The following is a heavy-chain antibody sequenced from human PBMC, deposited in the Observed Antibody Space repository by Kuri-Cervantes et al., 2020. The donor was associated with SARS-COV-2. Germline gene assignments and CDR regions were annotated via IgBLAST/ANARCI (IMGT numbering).Heavy chain of an antibody. J-gene: IGHJ6*02. CDR2: IIPIFGTA. V-gene: IGHV1-69*06. CDR3: ATGMRYDSDGWYYYGMDV. Sequence: SVKVSCKASGGTFSSYAISWVRQAPGQGLEWMGGIIPIFGTANYAQKFQGRVTMTEDTSTDTAYMELSSLRSEDTAVYYCATGMRYDSDGWYYYGMDVWGQGTTVTVSS. CDR1: GGTFSSYA. D-gene: IGHD3-3*01.